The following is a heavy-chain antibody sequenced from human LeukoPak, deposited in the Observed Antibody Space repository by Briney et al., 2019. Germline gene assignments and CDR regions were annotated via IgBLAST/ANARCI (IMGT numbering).Heavy chain of an antibody. Sequence: PGGPLRLSCAASGFTFSSYSMNWVRQAPGKGLEWVSSISSSSSNIYYADSVKGRFTISRDDPKNSLYLQMNSLRAEDTAVYYCARVWDSSGWHGGGIMDVWGKGTTVTISS. J-gene: IGHJ6*03. D-gene: IGHD6-19*01. CDR1: GFTFSSYS. CDR2: ISSSSSNI. CDR3: ARVWDSSGWHGGGIMDV. V-gene: IGHV3-21*01.